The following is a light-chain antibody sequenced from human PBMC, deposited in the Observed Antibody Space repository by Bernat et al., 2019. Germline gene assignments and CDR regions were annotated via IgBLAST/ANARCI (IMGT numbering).Light chain of an antibody. CDR1: VLPTQY. CDR2: KDT. CDR3: QSADRGGTRNWV. J-gene: IGLJ3*02. Sequence: SSELTQPPSVSVSPGQTARITCSGDVLPTQYAHWYQQKSGQAPVLVIYKDTERPSGIPERFSGSTSGTTVALTITGVQAEDEADYYCQSADRGGTRNWVFGGGTRLTVL. V-gene: IGLV3-25*03.